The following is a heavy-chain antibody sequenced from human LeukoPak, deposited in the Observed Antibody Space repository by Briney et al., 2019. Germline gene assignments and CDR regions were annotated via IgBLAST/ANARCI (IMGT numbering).Heavy chain of an antibody. J-gene: IGHJ4*02. D-gene: IGHD3-3*01. CDR2: ISGSGGST. CDR3: AKDPHDFWSGYYWVSFDY. CDR1: GFTFSSYA. Sequence: GGSLRLSCAASGFTFSSYAMSWVRQAPGEGLEWVSAISGSGGSTYYADSVKGRFTISRDNSKNTLYLQMNSLRAEDTAVYYCAKDPHDFWSGYYWVSFDYWGQGTLVTVSS. V-gene: IGHV3-23*01.